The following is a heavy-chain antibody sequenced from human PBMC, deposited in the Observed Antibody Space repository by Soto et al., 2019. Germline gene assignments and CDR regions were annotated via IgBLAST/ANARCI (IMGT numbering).Heavy chain of an antibody. CDR1: GGSINSGDDY. CDR3: AWARYFVWCFDL. V-gene: IGHV4-31*03. J-gene: IGHJ4*01. CDR2: IYSRGST. D-gene: IGHD3-9*01. Sequence: PSETRSLTCTVSGGSINSGDDYWNWIRQNPRKGLEWIGYIYSRGSTYSSPSLKSRATISVDTSKNQVSLKLGSVTAADTAVYFCAWARYFVWCFDLWGPGAPVTVSS.